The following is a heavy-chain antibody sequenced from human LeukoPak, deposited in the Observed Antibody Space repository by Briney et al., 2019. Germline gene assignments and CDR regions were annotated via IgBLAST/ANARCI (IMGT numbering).Heavy chain of an antibody. D-gene: IGHD2-15*01. CDR3: ASDLRLVDCRGGSWPLGS. CDR2: ICGGGEST. Sequence: PGGSLRLSCVASGCTFNNYALIWVRQAPGKGLEWVSYICGGGESTYYAYSVRGRLTISRDNAKNTLYLQMNSLGAEATAAYYCASDLRLVDCRGGSWPLGSWGQGTLVTVCS. CDR1: GCTFNNYA. V-gene: IGHV3-23*01. J-gene: IGHJ5*02.